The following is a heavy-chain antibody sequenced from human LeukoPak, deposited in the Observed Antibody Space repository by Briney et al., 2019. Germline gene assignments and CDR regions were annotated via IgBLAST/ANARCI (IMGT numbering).Heavy chain of an antibody. CDR2: IRSKTYGKTT. J-gene: IGHJ4*02. Sequence: GGSLRLSCTASGFTFGDHAMSWVRQAPGKGLEWVGFIRSKTYGKTTEYAASVKGRFTISRDDSKNIAYLQMNSLKTEDTAIYYCTRFVPYRDYWGQGTLVTVSS. V-gene: IGHV3-49*04. CDR3: TRFVPYRDY. D-gene: IGHD3-16*01. CDR1: GFTFGDHA.